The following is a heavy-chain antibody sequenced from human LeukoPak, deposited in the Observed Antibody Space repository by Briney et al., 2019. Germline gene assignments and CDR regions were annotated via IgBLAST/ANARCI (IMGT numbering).Heavy chain of an antibody. CDR3: AKDPYSSSWYFDI. D-gene: IGHD6-13*01. V-gene: IGHV3-30-3*01. Sequence: GRSLRLSCAASGFTFSSYAMHWVRQAPGKGLEWVAVISYDGSNKYYADSVKGRFTISRDNSKNTLYLQMNSLRAEDTAVYYCAKDPYSSSWYFDIWGQGTMVTVSS. CDR1: GFTFSSYA. J-gene: IGHJ3*02. CDR2: ISYDGSNK.